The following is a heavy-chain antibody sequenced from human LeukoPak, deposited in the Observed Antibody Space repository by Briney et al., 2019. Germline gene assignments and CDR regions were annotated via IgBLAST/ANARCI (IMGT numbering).Heavy chain of an antibody. CDR3: ARDPSEQLDYYYFDY. CDR1: GYTFTGYY. D-gene: IGHD6-6*01. J-gene: IGHJ4*02. CDR2: INPNSGGT. Sequence: ASVKVSCKASGYTFTGYYMHWVRQAPGQGLEWMGWINPNSGGTNYAQKFQGRVTMTRDTSISTAYMELSRLRSDDTAVYYCARDPSEQLDYYYFDYWGQGTLVTVSS. V-gene: IGHV1-2*02.